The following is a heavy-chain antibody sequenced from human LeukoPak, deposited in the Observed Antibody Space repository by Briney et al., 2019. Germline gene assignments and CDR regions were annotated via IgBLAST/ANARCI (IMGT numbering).Heavy chain of an antibody. CDR1: GLTSGIYA. J-gene: IGHJ4*02. CDR2: FSGGGDS. Sequence: QPGGSLRLSCAASGLTSGIYAVSWVRQAPGKGLEWVSAFSGGGDSYYADSVKGRFTISRDNSKKILYLQMNSLRAEDTAVYYCGKEVERHFDLKYWGQGTLVTVSS. V-gene: IGHV3-23*01. CDR3: GKEVERHFDLKY.